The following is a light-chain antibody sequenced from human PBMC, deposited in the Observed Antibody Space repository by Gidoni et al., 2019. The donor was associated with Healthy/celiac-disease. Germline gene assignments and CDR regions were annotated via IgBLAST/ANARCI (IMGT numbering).Light chain of an antibody. CDR3: QAWDSSTAFYV. CDR1: KLGDKY. CDR2: QDN. V-gene: IGLV3-1*01. Sequence: SYELTQPPSVSVSPGQTASITCSGDKLGDKYACWYQQKPGQSPVLVISQDNKRPSGIPERFSGSNSGNTATLTISGTQAMDEADYYCQAWDSSTAFYVFGTGTKVTGL. J-gene: IGLJ1*01.